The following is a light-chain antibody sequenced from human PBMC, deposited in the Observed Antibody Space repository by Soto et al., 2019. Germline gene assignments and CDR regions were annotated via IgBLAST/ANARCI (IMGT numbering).Light chain of an antibody. CDR2: GAS. Sequence: EIVMTQSPATLSVSPGERATLSCRASQSVSSNLAWYQQKPGQAPRLLIYGASTRATGIPARFSGSGSGTEFTLTISSLQSEDFAVYYWQQYNNWPPWTFGQGTKGEIK. CDR3: QQYNNWPPWT. CDR1: QSVSSN. J-gene: IGKJ1*01. V-gene: IGKV3-15*01.